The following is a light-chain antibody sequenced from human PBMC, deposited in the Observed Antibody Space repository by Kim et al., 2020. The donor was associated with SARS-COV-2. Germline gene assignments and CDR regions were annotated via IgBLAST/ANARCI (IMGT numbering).Light chain of an antibody. J-gene: IGLJ2*01. CDR2: YDS. V-gene: IGLV3-21*04. CDR1: NIESKG. Sequence: QGRPAAITWKGNNIESKGVRWYQKRPGQVPLLIIYYDSHRPSRIPERFSASNSGNAATLTISRVEAGDEADYYCQVWDSSSDVVVFGGGTQLTVL. CDR3: QVWDSSSDVVV.